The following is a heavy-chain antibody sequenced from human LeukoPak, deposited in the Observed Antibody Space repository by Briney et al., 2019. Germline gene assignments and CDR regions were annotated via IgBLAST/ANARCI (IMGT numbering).Heavy chain of an antibody. CDR1: GGSISSYY. V-gene: IGHV4-59*01. Sequence: SETLSLTCTVSGGSISSYYWSWIRQPPGKGLEWIGYIYYSGSTNYNPSLKSRVTISVDTSKNQFSLKLSSVTAADTAVYYCARDGSGSSNDYYYYYMDVWGKGTTVTISS. J-gene: IGHJ6*03. D-gene: IGHD3-10*01. CDR2: IYYSGST. CDR3: ARDGSGSSNDYYYYYMDV.